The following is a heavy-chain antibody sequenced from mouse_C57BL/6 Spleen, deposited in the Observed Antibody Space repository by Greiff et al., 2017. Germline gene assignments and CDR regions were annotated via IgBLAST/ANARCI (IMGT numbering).Heavy chain of an antibody. D-gene: IGHD1-1*01. CDR1: GFTFSSYG. J-gene: IGHJ3*01. Sequence: EVKLMESGGDLVKPGGSLKLSCAASGFTFSSYGMSWVRQTPDKRLEWVATISSGGSYTYYPDSVKGRFTISRDNAENTLYLQMSSLKSEDTAMYCCDKHVGGSSWEFAYWGTGTLVTVSA. CDR3: DKHVGGSSWEFAY. V-gene: IGHV5-6*01. CDR2: ISSGGSYT.